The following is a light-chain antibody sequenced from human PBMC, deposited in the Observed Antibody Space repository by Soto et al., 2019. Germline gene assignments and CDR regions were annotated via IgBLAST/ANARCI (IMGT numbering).Light chain of an antibody. CDR2: GAS. CDR3: QQYGSSPRT. J-gene: IGKJ1*01. CDR1: RGVSANY. Sequence: ENLSTQSPGTLSLSPGEGATLSCRAGRGVSANYLAWYQQKPGQAPTLLIYGASIRAAGIPDRFSGSGSGTDFTLTIRRLEPDDFAVYYCQQYGSSPRTFGQGTKVDIK. V-gene: IGKV3-20*01.